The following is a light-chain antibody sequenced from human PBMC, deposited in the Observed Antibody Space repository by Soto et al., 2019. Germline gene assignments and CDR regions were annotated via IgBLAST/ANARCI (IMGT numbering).Light chain of an antibody. V-gene: IGKV3-11*01. Sequence: EIVLTQSPATLSLSPGERATLSCRTSQSVGTYLAWYQHNPGQAPRLLIYDASNRATGIPARFSGSGSGTDFTLTISSPEPEVFAVYCCQQRYLWPHTFGQGTKLEIK. CDR3: QQRYLWPHT. J-gene: IGKJ2*01. CDR1: QSVGTY. CDR2: DAS.